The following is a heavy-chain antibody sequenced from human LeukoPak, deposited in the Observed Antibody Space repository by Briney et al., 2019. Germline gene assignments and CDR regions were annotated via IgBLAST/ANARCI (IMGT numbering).Heavy chain of an antibody. V-gene: IGHV4-34*01. Sequence: PSETLSLTCAVYGGSFSGYYWSWIREPPGKGLEWIGEINHSGSTNYNPSLKSRVTISVDTSMSQFSLKLSSVTAADTAVYYCARRGCSGGSCYGFVYWGQGTLVTVSS. CDR2: INHSGST. CDR1: GGSFSGYY. D-gene: IGHD2-15*01. CDR3: ARRGCSGGSCYGFVY. J-gene: IGHJ4*02.